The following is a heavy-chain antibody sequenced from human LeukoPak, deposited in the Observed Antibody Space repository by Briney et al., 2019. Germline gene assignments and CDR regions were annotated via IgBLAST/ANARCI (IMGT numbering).Heavy chain of an antibody. Sequence: PGGSLRLSCAASGFTFSSYWMSWVRQAPGKGLEWVANIKQDGSEKYYVDSVKGRFTISRDNAKNSLYLQMNSLRAEDTAVYYCAKVKRGYSSSSIFDYWGQGTLVTVSS. CDR3: AKVKRGYSSSSIFDY. D-gene: IGHD6-6*01. J-gene: IGHJ4*02. V-gene: IGHV3-7*03. CDR1: GFTFSSYW. CDR2: IKQDGSEK.